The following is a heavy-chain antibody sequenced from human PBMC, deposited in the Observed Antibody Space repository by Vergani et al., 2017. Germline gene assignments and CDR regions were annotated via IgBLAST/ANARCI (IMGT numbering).Heavy chain of an antibody. V-gene: IGHV3-48*03. D-gene: IGHD1-26*01. J-gene: IGHJ4*02. CDR1: GFTFSSYE. CDR3: ARAYSGSYYGDWGFDY. Sequence: EVQLVESGGGLVKPGGSLRLSCAASGFTFSSYEMNWVRQAPGKGLEWVSYISSSGSTIYYADSVKGRFTISRDNAKNSLYLQMNSLRAEDTAVYYCARAYSGSYYGDWGFDYWGQGTLVTVSS. CDR2: ISSSGSTI.